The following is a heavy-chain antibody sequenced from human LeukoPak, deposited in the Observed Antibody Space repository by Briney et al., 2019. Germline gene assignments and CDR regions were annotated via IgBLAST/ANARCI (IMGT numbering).Heavy chain of an antibody. CDR3: ARDPRCSGGSCYPPDAFDI. CDR2: ISAYNGNT. CDR1: GYTFTSYG. J-gene: IGHJ3*02. D-gene: IGHD2-15*01. V-gene: IGHV1-18*01. Sequence: GASVKVSCKASGYTFTSYGISWVRQAPGQGLEWMGWISAYNGNTNYAQKLQGRVTMTTDTSTSTAYMELRSLRSDDTAVYYCARDPRCSGGSCYPPDAFDIWGQGTMVTVSS.